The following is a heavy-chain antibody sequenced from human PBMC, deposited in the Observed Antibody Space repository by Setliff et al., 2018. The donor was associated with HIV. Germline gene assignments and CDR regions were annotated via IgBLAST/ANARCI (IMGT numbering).Heavy chain of an antibody. V-gene: IGHV1-69*13. J-gene: IGHJ3*01. Sequence: SVKVSCKASGGTFSGYVINWVRQAPGQGLEWMGGIIPIYATSNYAQGFQGRITITADESTSTAYMELRSLRSDDTAVYYCGRVPYRSAWFSGGHNPFDVWGQGTMVTVSS. CDR1: GGTFSGYV. CDR3: GRVPYRSAWFSGGHNPFDV. CDR2: IIPIYATS. D-gene: IGHD6-19*01.